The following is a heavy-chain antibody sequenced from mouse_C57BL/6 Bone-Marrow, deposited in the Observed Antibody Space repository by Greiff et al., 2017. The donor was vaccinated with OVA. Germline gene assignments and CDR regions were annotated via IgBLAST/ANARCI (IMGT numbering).Heavy chain of an antibody. CDR2: IYPGGGYT. CDR1: GYTFTNYW. Sequence: VHLVESGAELVRPGTSVKMSCKASGYTFTNYWIGWVKQRPGHGLEWIGDIYPGGGYTNYNEKFKGKATLTADKSSSTAYMQFSSLTSEDSAIYYCARSRITTVPFDYWGQGTTLTVSS. V-gene: IGHV1-63*01. J-gene: IGHJ2*01. CDR3: ARSRITTVPFDY. D-gene: IGHD1-1*01.